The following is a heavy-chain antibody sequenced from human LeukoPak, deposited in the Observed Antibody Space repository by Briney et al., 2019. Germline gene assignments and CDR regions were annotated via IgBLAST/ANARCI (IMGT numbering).Heavy chain of an antibody. Sequence: PGGSLRLSCAASGFTFSSYAMSWVHQAPGKGLEWVSAISDSGGSTYYADSVKGRFTISRDNSKNTLYLQMNSLRAEDTAVYYCAKGLTMVRGVIPADYWGQGTLVTVSS. J-gene: IGHJ4*02. CDR1: GFTFSSYA. V-gene: IGHV3-23*01. CDR3: AKGLTMVRGVIPADY. D-gene: IGHD3-10*01. CDR2: ISDSGGST.